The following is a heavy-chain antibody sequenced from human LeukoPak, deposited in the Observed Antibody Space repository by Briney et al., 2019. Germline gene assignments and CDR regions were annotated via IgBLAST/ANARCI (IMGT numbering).Heavy chain of an antibody. CDR3: AVGTPRLRFARPGPHFDY. J-gene: IGHJ4*02. CDR2: INHSGST. V-gene: IGHV4-34*01. CDR1: GGSFSGYY. D-gene: IGHD3-3*01. Sequence: PSETLSLTCAVYGGSFSGYYWSWIRQPPGKGLEWIGEINHSGSTNYNPSLKSRVTISVDTSKNQFSLKLSSVTAADTAVYYCAVGTPRLRFARPGPHFDYWGQGTLVTVSS.